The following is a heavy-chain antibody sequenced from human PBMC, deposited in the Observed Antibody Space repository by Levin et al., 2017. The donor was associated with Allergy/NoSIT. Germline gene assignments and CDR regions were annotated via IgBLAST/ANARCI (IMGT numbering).Heavy chain of an antibody. J-gene: IGHJ4*02. CDR3: ARDLGDYCGGDCYPRAIDY. Sequence: ASVKVSCKASGYTFTSYGISWVRQAPGQGLEWMGWISAYNGNTNYAQKLQGRVTMTTDTSTSTAYMELRSLRSDDTAVYYCARDLGDYCGGDCYPRAIDYWGQGTLVTVSS. CDR2: ISAYNGNT. V-gene: IGHV1-18*01. CDR1: GYTFTSYG. D-gene: IGHD2-21*02.